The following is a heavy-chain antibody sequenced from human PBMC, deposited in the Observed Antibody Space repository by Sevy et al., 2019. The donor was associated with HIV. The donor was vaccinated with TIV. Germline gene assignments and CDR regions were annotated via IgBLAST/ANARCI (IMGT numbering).Heavy chain of an antibody. J-gene: IGHJ6*02. V-gene: IGHV3-30-3*01. Sequence: GGSLRLSCAASGFTFGTYAMSWVRQAPGKGLEWVAVISYDGSNKYYADSVKGRFTISRDNSKNTLYLQMNSLRAEDTAVYYCARDSAMVKRYYYYYGMDVWGQGTTVTVSS. CDR2: ISYDGSNK. CDR3: ARDSAMVKRYYYYYGMDV. D-gene: IGHD5-18*01. CDR1: GFTFGTYA.